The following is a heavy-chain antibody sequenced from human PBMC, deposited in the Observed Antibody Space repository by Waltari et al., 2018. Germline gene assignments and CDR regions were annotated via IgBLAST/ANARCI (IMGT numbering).Heavy chain of an antibody. J-gene: IGHJ2*01. D-gene: IGHD6-13*01. CDR2: IYHSGST. Sequence: QVQLQESGPGLVKPSETLSLTCAVSGYSLSSGYYWGWIRQPPGKGLEWIGSIYHSGSTYYNPSLKSRVTISVDTSKNQFSLKLSSVTAADTAVYYCARRGSWYGWYFDLWGRGTLVTVSS. CDR3: ARRGSWYGWYFDL. CDR1: GYSLSSGYY. V-gene: IGHV4-38-2*01.